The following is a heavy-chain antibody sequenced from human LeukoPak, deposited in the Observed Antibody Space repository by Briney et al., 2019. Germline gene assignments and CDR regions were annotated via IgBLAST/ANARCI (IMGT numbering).Heavy chain of an antibody. V-gene: IGHV3-48*04. D-gene: IGHD4-17*01. CDR2: ISSSGSTI. CDR3: ARDGTDYGFDY. J-gene: IGHJ4*02. CDR1: GFTFSSYS. Sequence: GGSLRLSCAASGFTFSSYSMNWVRQAPGKGLEWVSYISSSGSTIYYADSVKGRFTISRDNAKNSLYLQMNSLRAEDTAVYYCARDGTDYGFDYWGQGTLVTVSS.